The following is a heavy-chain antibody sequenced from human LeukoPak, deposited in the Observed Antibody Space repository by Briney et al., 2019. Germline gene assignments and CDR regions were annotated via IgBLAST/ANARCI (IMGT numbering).Heavy chain of an antibody. CDR1: GFTFSGSA. CDR3: TRHLTYYYDSSGYYSVNDY. Sequence: PGGSLRLSCAASGFTFSGSAMHWVRQASGKGLEWVGRIRSKANSYATAYAASVKGRFTISRDDSKNTAYLQMNSLKTEDTAVYYCTRHLTYYYDSSGYYSVNDYWGQGTLVTVSS. D-gene: IGHD3-22*01. CDR2: IRSKANSYAT. J-gene: IGHJ4*02. V-gene: IGHV3-73*01.